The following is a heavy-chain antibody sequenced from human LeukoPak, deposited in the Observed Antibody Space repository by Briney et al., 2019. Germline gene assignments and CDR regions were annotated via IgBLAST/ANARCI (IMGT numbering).Heavy chain of an antibody. CDR1: GFIFSSYD. CDR3: ARGESFAFDV. J-gene: IGHJ3*01. CDR2: ISRAGDRT. V-gene: IGHV3-23*01. Sequence: TGGSLRLSCVGSGFIFSSYDMGWVRQAPGKGLEWVSSISRAGDRTYYEDSVKGRFTISRDNSRNTMYLQMDSLRAEDTAVCYCARGESFAFDVWGQGTMVTVSS.